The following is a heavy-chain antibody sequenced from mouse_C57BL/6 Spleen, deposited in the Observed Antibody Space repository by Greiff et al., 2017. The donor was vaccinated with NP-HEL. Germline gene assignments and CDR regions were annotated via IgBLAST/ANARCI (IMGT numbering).Heavy chain of an antibody. CDR3: ARGGFYDGRDYAMDY. J-gene: IGHJ4*01. V-gene: IGHV1-64*01. CDR2: IHPNSGST. D-gene: IGHD2-3*01. Sequence: QVQLKQPGAELVKPGASVKLSCKASGYTFTSYWMHWVKQRPGQGLEWIGMIHPNSGSTNYNEKFKSKATLTVDKSSSTAYMQLSSLTSEDSAVYYCARGGFYDGRDYAMDYWGQGTSVTVSS. CDR1: GYTFTSYW.